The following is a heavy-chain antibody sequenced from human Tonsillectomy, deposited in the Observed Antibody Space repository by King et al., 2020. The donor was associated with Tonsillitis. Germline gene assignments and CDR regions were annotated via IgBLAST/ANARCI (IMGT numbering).Heavy chain of an antibody. J-gene: IGHJ4*02. CDR3: AKDLRYSYGPSIDY. CDR2: INWNIFGI. CDR1: GFTFVDLA. V-gene: IGHV3-9*01. Sequence: VQLVESGGGLVQPGRSLRLSCAASGFTFVDLAMHWVRQAPGKGLEWGSSINWNIFGIGYADSVKGRFTISRDNAKNSLYLQMNSLQAEDTALYYCAKDLRYSYGPSIDYWGQGILVTVSS. D-gene: IGHD3-9*01.